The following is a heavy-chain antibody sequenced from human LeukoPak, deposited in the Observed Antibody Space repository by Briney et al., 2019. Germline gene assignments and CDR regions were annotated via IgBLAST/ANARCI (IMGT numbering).Heavy chain of an antibody. D-gene: IGHD4-17*01. CDR3: ARPPDYGDYGIDAFDI. Sequence: PGGSLRLSCAASGFAFSSSWMSWVRQAPGKGLEWVANIKQDGSETYYVDSLKGRFTVSRDNAKNSVYLQMNSLRAEDTAVYYCARPPDYGDYGIDAFDIWGQGTMVTVSS. V-gene: IGHV3-7*01. CDR2: IKQDGSET. J-gene: IGHJ3*02. CDR1: GFAFSSSW.